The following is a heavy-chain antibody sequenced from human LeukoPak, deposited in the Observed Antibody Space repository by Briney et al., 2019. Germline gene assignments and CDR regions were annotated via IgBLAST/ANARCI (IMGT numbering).Heavy chain of an antibody. CDR3: ARVPIPKWFGEKHYFDY. D-gene: IGHD3-10*01. CDR1: GDSISSSSYC. J-gene: IGHJ4*02. CDR2: IYYTGST. V-gene: IGHV4-39*07. Sequence: KTSETLSLTCTVSGDSISSSSYCWGWIRQPPGKGLEWIVSIYYTGSTYYNPSLQSRVTMSVDTSKNQFSLKLSSVTAADTAVYYCARVPIPKWFGEKHYFDYWGQGTLVTVSS.